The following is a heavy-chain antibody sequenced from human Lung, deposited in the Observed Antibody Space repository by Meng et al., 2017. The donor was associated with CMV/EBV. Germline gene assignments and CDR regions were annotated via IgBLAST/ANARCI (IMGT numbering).Heavy chain of an antibody. Sequence: QLQAPGPGLVKPSPPLSLTTLFSVASLSGGYYYWTWIRQPPGKGLEWIGYIYYTWNPYYNPSLKSRVTISVDTSKNQFSLRLSSVTAADTAVYYCARGGAGIGDAGDHFDYWGQGTLVSLL. D-gene: IGHD4-17*01. J-gene: IGHJ4*02. CDR1: VASLSGGYYY. CDR3: ARGGAGIGDAGDHFDY. V-gene: IGHV4-30-4*08. CDR2: IYYTWNP.